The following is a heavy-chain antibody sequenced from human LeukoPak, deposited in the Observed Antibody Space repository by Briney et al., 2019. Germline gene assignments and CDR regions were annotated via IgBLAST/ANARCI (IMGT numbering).Heavy chain of an antibody. CDR1: GLTVSSNY. CDR2: IYSGVTT. V-gene: IGHV3-66*01. CDR3: ARCGYSYGYFL. J-gene: IGHJ4*02. Sequence: PGGSLRLSCAASGLTVSSNYMSWVRQAPGKGLEWVSVIYSGVTTYYADSVKGRFTISRDNSKNTLYLQMNSLRAEDTAVYYCARCGYSYGYFLWGQGTLVTVSS. D-gene: IGHD5-18*01.